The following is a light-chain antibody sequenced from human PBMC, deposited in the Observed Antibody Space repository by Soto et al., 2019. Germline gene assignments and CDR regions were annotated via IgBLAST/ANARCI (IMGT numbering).Light chain of an antibody. CDR3: TSYTSSSSFV. Sequence: QSVLTQPPSASGTPGQRVAISCSGSSSNIGSNTVNWYQQLPGMAPTLLIYSNNQRPSGVPDRFSGSKSGTSASLAVSGLQSEDEADYYCTSYTSSSSFVFGTGTKVTVL. CDR1: SSNIGSNT. J-gene: IGLJ1*01. CDR2: SNN. V-gene: IGLV1-44*01.